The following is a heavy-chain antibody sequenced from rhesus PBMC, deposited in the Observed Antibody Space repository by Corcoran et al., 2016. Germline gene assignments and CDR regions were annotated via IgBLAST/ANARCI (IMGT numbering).Heavy chain of an antibody. D-gene: IGHD1-32*01. CDR1: GFTFSDYY. J-gene: IGHJ4*01. Sequence: EVHLVESGGGLAKPVGSLRLSCAASGFTFSDYYMDWVRQARGKGLEWVSRSSNTADKTWYADSGKGRFTSSRDHAKNTLYLQMNGLTIEDTAVYYCARANDGVDFWGQGVLVTVSA. CDR2: SSNTADKT. CDR3: ARANDGVDF. V-gene: IGHV3-178*01.